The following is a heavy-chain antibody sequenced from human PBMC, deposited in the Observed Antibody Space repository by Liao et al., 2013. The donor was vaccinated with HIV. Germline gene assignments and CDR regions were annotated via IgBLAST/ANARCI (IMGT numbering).Heavy chain of an antibody. CDR1: GGSISSYY. D-gene: IGHD3-3*01. Sequence: QVQLQQWGAGLLKPSETLSLTCTVSGGSISSYYWSWIRQPPGKGLEWIGYIYYSGSTSYNPSLKSRVTISLDTSKNEFSLKLTSVTAADTAVYYCARGQSDYDFWSGYFTHWYFDLWGRGTLVTVSS. CDR2: IYYSGST. CDR3: ARGQSDYDFWSGYFTHWYFDL. V-gene: IGHV4-59*08. J-gene: IGHJ2*01.